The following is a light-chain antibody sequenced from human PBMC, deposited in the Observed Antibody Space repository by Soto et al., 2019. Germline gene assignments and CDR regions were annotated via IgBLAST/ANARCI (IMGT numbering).Light chain of an antibody. J-gene: IGKJ2*01. CDR1: QRVTSRY. Sequence: PGDRATLSCRTSQRVTSRYLAWYQQRPGQAPRLLIYGASNRATGIPDRFSGSGSGTDFTLTISRLEPEDFAVYYCQQYDSSPPMYTFGQGTKLEIK. CDR3: QQYDSSPPMYT. V-gene: IGKV3-20*01. CDR2: GAS.